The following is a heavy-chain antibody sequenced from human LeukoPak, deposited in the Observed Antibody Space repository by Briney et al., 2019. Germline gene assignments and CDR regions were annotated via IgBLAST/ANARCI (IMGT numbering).Heavy chain of an antibody. CDR3: ARVARRLLTSGSYSY. V-gene: IGHV1-2*02. CDR2: INPNSGGT. CDR1: GYTFTGYY. D-gene: IGHD1-26*01. J-gene: IGHJ4*02. Sequence: ASVKVSCKASGYTFTGYYMHWVRQAPGQGLEWMGWINPNSGGTNYAQKFQGRVTMTRGTSISTAYMELSRLRSDDTAVYYCARVARRLLTSGSYSYWGQGTLVTVSS.